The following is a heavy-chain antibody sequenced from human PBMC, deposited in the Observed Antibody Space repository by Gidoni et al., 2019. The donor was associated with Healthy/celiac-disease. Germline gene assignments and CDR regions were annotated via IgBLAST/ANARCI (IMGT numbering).Heavy chain of an antibody. V-gene: IGHV4-39*01. Sequence: QLQLQESGPGLVKPSETLSLTCTVSGGSISSSSYYWGWIRQPPGKGLEWIGSIYYSGSTYYNPSLKSRVTISVDTSKNQFSLKLSSVTAADTAVYYCASLWFGELYQYYYYGMDVWGQGTTVTVSS. CDR2: IYYSGST. D-gene: IGHD3-10*01. CDR3: ASLWFGELYQYYYYGMDV. CDR1: GGSISSSSYY. J-gene: IGHJ6*02.